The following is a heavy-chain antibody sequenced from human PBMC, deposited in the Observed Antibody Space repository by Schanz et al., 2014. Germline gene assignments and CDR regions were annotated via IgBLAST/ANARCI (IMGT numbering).Heavy chain of an antibody. Sequence: EVQLVESGGGLRQPGGSLRLSCAASGFGFSSYSMNWVRQAPGKGLEWVSYISGSSRTIYYADSMKGRFTVSRDNAENALYLQMNSLRAEDTGLYFCARGGSGSHYRLDYWGQGTLGTVSS. D-gene: IGHD1-26*01. J-gene: IGHJ4*02. CDR2: ISGSSRTI. CDR3: ARGGSGSHYRLDY. V-gene: IGHV3-48*01. CDR1: GFGFSSYS.